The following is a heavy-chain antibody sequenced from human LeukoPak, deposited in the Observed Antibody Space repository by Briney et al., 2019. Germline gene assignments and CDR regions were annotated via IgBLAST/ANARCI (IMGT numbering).Heavy chain of an antibody. CDR3: ARGHSWGAEYFQH. Sequence: ASVKVSCKASGYTFTGYYMHWVRQAPGPGLEWMGWINPNSGGTNYAQKFQGRVTMTRDTSISTAYMELSRLRSDDTAVYYCARGHSWGAEYFQHWGQGTLVTVPS. V-gene: IGHV1-2*02. J-gene: IGHJ1*01. D-gene: IGHD7-27*01. CDR1: GYTFTGYY. CDR2: INPNSGGT.